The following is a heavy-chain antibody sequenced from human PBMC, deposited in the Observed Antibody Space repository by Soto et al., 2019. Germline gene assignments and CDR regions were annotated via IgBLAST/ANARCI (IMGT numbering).Heavy chain of an antibody. CDR2: ISGSDGRI. Sequence: GGSLRLSCAASGFTFSSAAMNWVRQAPGKGLEWVSIISGSDGRIYYADSVKGRFTISRDNAKNTLYLQMNSLRAEDTAVYYCAKGAVTRPYYYYGMDVWGQGTTVTVSS. CDR1: GFTFSSAA. D-gene: IGHD4-4*01. CDR3: AKGAVTRPYYYYGMDV. J-gene: IGHJ6*02. V-gene: IGHV3-23*01.